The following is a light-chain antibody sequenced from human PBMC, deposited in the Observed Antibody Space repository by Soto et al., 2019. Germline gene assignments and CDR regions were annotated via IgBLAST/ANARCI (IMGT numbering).Light chain of an antibody. CDR3: QQYNSYSYT. CDR1: QSISSW. J-gene: IGKJ2*01. V-gene: IGKV1-5*01. Sequence: DIQRTQSPSTLSASVGDRVTITCRASQSISSWLAWYQQKPGKAPKLLIYDASSLQTGVPSRFSGSGSGTDFTLTISNLQPDDFATYYCQQYNSYSYTFGQGTKVDIK. CDR2: DAS.